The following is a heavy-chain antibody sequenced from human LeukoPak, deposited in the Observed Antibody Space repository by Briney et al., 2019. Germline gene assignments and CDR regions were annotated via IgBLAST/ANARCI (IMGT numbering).Heavy chain of an antibody. D-gene: IGHD3-9*01. V-gene: IGHV1-2*02. CDR2: INPNSGGT. CDR3: ARGPSYYDILTGWYYFDY. CDR1: GYTFTGYY. Sequence: ASVKVSCKASGYTFTGYYMHWVRQAPGQELEWMGWINPNSGGTNYAQKFQGRVTMTRDTSISTAYMELSRLRSDDTAVYYCARGPSYYDILTGWYYFDYWGQGTLVTVSS. J-gene: IGHJ4*02.